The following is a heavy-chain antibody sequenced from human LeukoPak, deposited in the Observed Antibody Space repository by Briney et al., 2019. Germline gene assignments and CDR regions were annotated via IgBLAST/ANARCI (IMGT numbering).Heavy chain of an antibody. CDR1: GGSISSYY. J-gene: IGHJ4*02. CDR2: IHYSGST. V-gene: IGHV4-59*01. D-gene: IGHD3-22*01. CDR3: ARVRDRSSYFYDLDY. Sequence: SETLSLTCTVSGGSISSYYWSWIRQPPGKGLEWIGYIHYSGSTNYNPSLKSRVTISVDTSKNQFSLKLSSVTAADTAVYYCARVRDRSSYFYDLDYWGQGTLVTVST.